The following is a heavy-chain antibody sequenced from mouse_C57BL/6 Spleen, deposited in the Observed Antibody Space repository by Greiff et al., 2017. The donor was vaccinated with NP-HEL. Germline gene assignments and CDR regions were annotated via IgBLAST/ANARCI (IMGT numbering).Heavy chain of an antibody. D-gene: IGHD1-1*01. J-gene: IGHJ3*01. CDR1: GFTFSDYG. Sequence: EVQRVESGGGLVKPGGSLKLSCAASGFTFSDYGMHWVRQAPEKGLEWVAYISSGSSTIYYADTVKGRFTISRDNAKNTLFLQMTSLRSEDTAMYYCARHYYGRGFAYWGQGTLVTVSA. CDR3: ARHYYGRGFAY. CDR2: ISSGSSTI. V-gene: IGHV5-17*01.